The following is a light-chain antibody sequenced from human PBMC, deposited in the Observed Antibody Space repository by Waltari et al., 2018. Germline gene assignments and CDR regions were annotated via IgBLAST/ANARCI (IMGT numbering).Light chain of an antibody. J-gene: IGKJ1*01. CDR1: QNRHGY. CDR3: QQSYSIPWT. V-gene: IGKV1-39*01. Sequence: TCRANQNRHGYLNWYQQTSGKAPKLLIYAASNLQSGVPSRFSGSDSGTDFTLTISNLQPEDFGTYYCQQSYSIPWTFGQGTKVEIK. CDR2: AAS.